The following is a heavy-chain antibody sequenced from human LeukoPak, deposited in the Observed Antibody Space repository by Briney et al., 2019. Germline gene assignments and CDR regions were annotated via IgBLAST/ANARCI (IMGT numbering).Heavy chain of an antibody. CDR1: GGSISSSSYY. CDR3: ARVVLGEPGYFDY. V-gene: IGHV4-39*07. D-gene: IGHD3-10*01. CDR2: IYYSGST. Sequence: SETLSLTCTVSGGSISSSSYYWGWIRQPPGKGLEWIGSIYYSGSTYYNPSLKSRVTISVDTSKNQFSLKLSSVTAADTAVYYCARVVLGEPGYFDYWGQGTLVTVSS. J-gene: IGHJ4*02.